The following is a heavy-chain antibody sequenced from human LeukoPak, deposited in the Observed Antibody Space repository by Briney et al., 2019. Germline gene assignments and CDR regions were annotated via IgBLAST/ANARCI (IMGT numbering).Heavy chain of an antibody. V-gene: IGHV3-7*01. CDR2: INQDGSEK. J-gene: IGHJ4*02. CDR3: ARAAIAVAGKGNDY. CDR1: GFTFSSYW. Sequence: GGSLRLSCAASGFTFSSYWMSWVRQAPGKGLEWVANINQDGSEKYYVDSVKGRFTISKDNAKNSLYLQMNSLRAEDTAVYYCARAAIAVAGKGNDYWGQGTLVTVSS. D-gene: IGHD6-19*01.